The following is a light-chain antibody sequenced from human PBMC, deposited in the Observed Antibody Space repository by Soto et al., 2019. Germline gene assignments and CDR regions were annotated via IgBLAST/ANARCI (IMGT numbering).Light chain of an antibody. CDR3: SSFADGFNVV. CDR2: RDD. Sequence: QSVLTQPPSASGTPGQRVTISCSGSSSNIGSKFVCWYQQLPGTAPKLLIYRDDQRPSGVPDRFSGSKSGNTASLIVSGLQPEDEAEYFCSSFADGFNVVFGGGTQLTVL. J-gene: IGLJ7*01. CDR1: SSNIGSKF. V-gene: IGLV1-44*01.